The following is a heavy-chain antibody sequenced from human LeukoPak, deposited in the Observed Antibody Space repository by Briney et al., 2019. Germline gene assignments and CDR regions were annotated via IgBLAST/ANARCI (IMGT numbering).Heavy chain of an antibody. CDR1: GYSISGGYY. Sequence: SETLSLTCAVSGYSISGGYYWGWIRQPAGKGLEWIGRIYTSGSTNYNPSLKSRVTMSVDTSKNQFSLKLSSVTAADTAVYYCARAYPPSAYGDHYYYYYMDVWGKGTTVTVSS. CDR3: ARAYPPSAYGDHYYYYYMDV. V-gene: IGHV4-4*07. J-gene: IGHJ6*03. CDR2: IYTSGST. D-gene: IGHD4-17*01.